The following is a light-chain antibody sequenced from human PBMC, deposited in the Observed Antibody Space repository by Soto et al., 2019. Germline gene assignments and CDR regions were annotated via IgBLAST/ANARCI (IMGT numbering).Light chain of an antibody. CDR1: QSVSSY. CDR2: DAS. Sequence: EIVLTQSPATLSLSPGERATLSCRASQSVSSYLAWYQQKPGQAPRLLIYDASNRATGIPARFSGSGSGTDFTLTISSLEPEDFAVYYCQSDTFGPGTKGDIK. J-gene: IGKJ3*01. V-gene: IGKV3-11*01. CDR3: QSDT.